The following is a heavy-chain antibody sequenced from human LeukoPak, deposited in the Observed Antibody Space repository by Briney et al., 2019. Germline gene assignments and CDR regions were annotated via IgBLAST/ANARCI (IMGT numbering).Heavy chain of an antibody. Sequence: SQTLSLTCTVSGGSISSGGYYWSWIRQHPGKGLEWIGYIYYSGSTYYNPSLKSRVTISVDTSKNQFSLKLSSVTAADTAVYYCARGSKAYRGYYGSGSYSLHPTIRYGMDVWGQGTTVIVSS. J-gene: IGHJ6*02. CDR2: IYYSGST. CDR1: GGSISSGGYY. D-gene: IGHD3-10*01. CDR3: ARGSKAYRGYYGSGSYSLHPTIRYGMDV. V-gene: IGHV4-31*03.